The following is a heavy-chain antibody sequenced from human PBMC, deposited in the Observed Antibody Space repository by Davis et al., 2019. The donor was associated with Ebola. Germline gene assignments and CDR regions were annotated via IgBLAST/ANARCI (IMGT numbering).Heavy chain of an antibody. V-gene: IGHV4-59*01. CDR3: ARDLNIHLDT. Sequence: SETLSLTCTVSGGSMTSYYWSWIRQPPGKGLEWIGFIYYSGSTIYNPSLKSRVTISVDTSKNQFSLKLNSVTAADTAVYYCARDLNIHLDTWGQGTLVTVSS. D-gene: IGHD2/OR15-2a*01. J-gene: IGHJ5*02. CDR2: IYYSGST. CDR1: GGSMTSYY.